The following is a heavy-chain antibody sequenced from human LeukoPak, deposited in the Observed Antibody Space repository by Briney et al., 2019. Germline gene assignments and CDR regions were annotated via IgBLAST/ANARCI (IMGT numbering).Heavy chain of an antibody. CDR2: ISAYNGNT. J-gene: IGHJ5*02. Sequence: EASVKVSCKASGYTFTSYGISWVRQAPEQGLEWMGWISAYNGNTNYAQKLQGRVTMTTDTSTSTAYMELRSLRSDDTAVYYCARDYYDSSGRNWFDPWGQGTLVTVSS. CDR1: GYTFTSYG. D-gene: IGHD3-22*01. CDR3: ARDYYDSSGRNWFDP. V-gene: IGHV1-18*01.